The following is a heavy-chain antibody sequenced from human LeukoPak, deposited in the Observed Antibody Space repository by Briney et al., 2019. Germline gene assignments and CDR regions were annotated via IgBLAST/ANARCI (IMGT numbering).Heavy chain of an antibody. CDR2: TIPIFGTA. CDR3: ARRDGRGFLFDY. D-gene: IGHD3-10*01. Sequence: SVKVSCKASGGTFSSYAISWVRQAPGQGLEWMGGTIPIFGTANYAQKFQGRVTITADESTSTAYMELSSLRSEDTAVYYCARRDGRGFLFDYWGQGTLVTVSS. J-gene: IGHJ4*02. CDR1: GGTFSSYA. V-gene: IGHV1-69*13.